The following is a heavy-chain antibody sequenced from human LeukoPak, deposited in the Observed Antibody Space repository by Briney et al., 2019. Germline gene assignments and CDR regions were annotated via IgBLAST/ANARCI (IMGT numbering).Heavy chain of an antibody. CDR3: ARDNGDYRSIYYYMDV. CDR2: IYYSWSS. D-gene: IGHD4-11*01. V-gene: IGHV4-31*03. J-gene: IGHJ6*03. CDR1: GGSINSGGSY. Sequence: SETLSLTCTVSGGSINSGGSYWSWIRQPPGKGLEWIGCIYYSWSSYYNPSLKSRVTLSLDTSKNQFSLKLSSVTAADTAVHYCARDNGDYRSIYYYMDVWGKGTTVTVSS.